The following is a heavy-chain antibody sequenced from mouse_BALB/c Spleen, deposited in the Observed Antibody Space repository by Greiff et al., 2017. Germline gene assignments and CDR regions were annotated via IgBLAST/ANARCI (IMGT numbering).Heavy chain of an antibody. V-gene: IGHV1-7*01. J-gene: IGHJ4*01. D-gene: IGHD2-12*01. CDR1: GYTFTSYW. Sequence: VQLQQSGAELAKPGASVKMSCKASGYTFTSYWMHWVKQRPGQGLEWIGYINPSTGYTEYNQKFKDKATLTADKSSSTAYMQLSSLTSEDSAVYYCARNYHTTGYYAMDYWGQGTSVTVSS. CDR3: ARNYHTTGYYAMDY. CDR2: INPSTGYT.